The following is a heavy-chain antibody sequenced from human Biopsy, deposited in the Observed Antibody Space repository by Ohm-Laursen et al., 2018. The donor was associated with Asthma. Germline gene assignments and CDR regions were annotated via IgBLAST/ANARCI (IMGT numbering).Heavy chain of an antibody. CDR3: ARMITMIQAANYYSYAMDV. V-gene: IGHV4-30-2*01. CDR2: LFHSGTT. J-gene: IGHJ6*02. CDR1: GGSISSGGYY. Sequence: TLSLTCAVSGGSISSGGYYWNWIRQPPGKGLEWIAYLFHSGTTYYNPSLKSRVTISVDRSKRQFSLKVNSVTAADTAVYYCARMITMIQAANYYSYAMDVWGQGTTVTVSS. D-gene: IGHD3-22*01.